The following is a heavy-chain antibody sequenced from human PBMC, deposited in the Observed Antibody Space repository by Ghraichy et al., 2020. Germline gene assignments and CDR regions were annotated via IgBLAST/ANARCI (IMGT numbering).Heavy chain of an antibody. V-gene: IGHV3-9*01. J-gene: IGHJ6*02. CDR3: AKDMYGGGYHYGMDV. D-gene: IGHD4-23*01. CDR2: ISWNSGSI. Sequence: GGSLRLSCAASGFTFDDYAMHWVRQAPGKGLEWVSGISWNSGSIGYADSVEGRFTISRDNAKNYLYLQMNSLRPEDTALYYCAKDMYGGGYHYGMDVWGQGTTVTVSS. CDR1: GFTFDDYA.